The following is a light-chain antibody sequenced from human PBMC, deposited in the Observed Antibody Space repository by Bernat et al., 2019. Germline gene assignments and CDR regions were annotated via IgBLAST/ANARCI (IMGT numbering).Light chain of an antibody. Sequence: QSALTQPRSVSGSPGQSVTISCTGTSSDVGGYNYVSWYQHHPGKAPKLMIYDVTKRPSGVPDRFSGSKSGNTASLTISGLQAEHEADYYCCSYAGSYTHYVVGTGTKVTV. CDR3: CSYAGSYTHYV. CDR2: DVT. CDR1: SSDVGGYNY. V-gene: IGLV2-11*01. J-gene: IGLJ1*01.